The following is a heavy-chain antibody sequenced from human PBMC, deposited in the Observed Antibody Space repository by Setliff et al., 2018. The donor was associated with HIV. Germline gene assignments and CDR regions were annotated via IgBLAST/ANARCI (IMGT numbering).Heavy chain of an antibody. Sequence: GGSLRLSCAVSGFTFSNAWMSWVRQAPGKGLEWVGRIESKKYYADSVKGRFTISRDNSKNTLYLQMNSLRAEDTAVYYCARENYDILTGYYDYWGQGALVTVSS. CDR3: ARENYDILTGYYDY. CDR2: IESKK. CDR1: GFTFSNAW. J-gene: IGHJ4*02. D-gene: IGHD3-9*01. V-gene: IGHV3-66*03.